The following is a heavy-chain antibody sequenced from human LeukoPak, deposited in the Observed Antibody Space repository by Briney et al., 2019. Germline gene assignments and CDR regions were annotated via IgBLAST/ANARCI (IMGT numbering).Heavy chain of an antibody. V-gene: IGHV4-34*01. Sequence: SETLSLTCAVYGGSFSGYYWSWIRQPPGKGLEWIGEINHSGSTNYNPSLKSRVTISVDTSKNQFSLKLSSVTAADTAVYYCARSELTRGIWGQGTMVTVSS. CDR2: INHSGST. D-gene: IGHD1-26*01. J-gene: IGHJ3*02. CDR3: ARSELTRGI. CDR1: GGSFSGYY.